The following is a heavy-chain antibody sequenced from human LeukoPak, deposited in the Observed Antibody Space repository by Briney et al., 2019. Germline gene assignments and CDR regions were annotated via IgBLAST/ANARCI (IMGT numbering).Heavy chain of an antibody. V-gene: IGHV4-38-2*02. CDR1: GSSITTYTH. Sequence: SETLSPTCTVSGSSITTYTHWGWIRQSPGKGLEWIASIHHTGNTYYNPSLESRVTISIDTSKNQFSLEMRSVTAADTAFYFCVNSKSNYEAVSWGPGTLVTVSS. D-gene: IGHD3-22*01. CDR3: VNSKSNYEAVS. CDR2: IHHTGNT. J-gene: IGHJ5*02.